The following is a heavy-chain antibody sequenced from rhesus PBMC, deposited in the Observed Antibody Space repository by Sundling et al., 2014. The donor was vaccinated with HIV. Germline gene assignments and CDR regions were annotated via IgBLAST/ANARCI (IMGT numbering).Heavy chain of an antibody. CDR2: INSDGGST. V-gene: IGHV3S42*01. CDR3: AKGGRAVLPMDS. Sequence: EVQLVETGGGLVQSGGSLKLSCEASGFTFSDYGSSWVRQAPGKGLEWVSAINSDGGSTYYADSVKGRFTISRDNSKKTLSLQMNSLRVEDTAVYYCAKGGRAVLPMDSWGQGVVVTVSS. D-gene: IGHD2-15*01. CDR1: GFTFSDYG. J-gene: IGHJ6*01.